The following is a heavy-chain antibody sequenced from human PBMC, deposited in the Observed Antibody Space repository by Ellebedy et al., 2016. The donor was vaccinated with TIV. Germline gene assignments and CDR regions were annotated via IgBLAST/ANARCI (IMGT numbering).Heavy chain of an antibody. CDR2: ISYDGSSK. CDR1: GFTFSNFA. D-gene: IGHD6-19*01. V-gene: IGHV3-30-3*01. Sequence: PGGSLRLSCAAYGFTFSNFAMHWVRQAPGKGLEWVAVISYDGSSKYYEDYVKGRFTISRDNSMITLYLEMNSLRAEDTDVYYCARDLDKSSGWYGGADDWGQGTLVTVSS. CDR3: ARDLDKSSGWYGGADD. J-gene: IGHJ4*02.